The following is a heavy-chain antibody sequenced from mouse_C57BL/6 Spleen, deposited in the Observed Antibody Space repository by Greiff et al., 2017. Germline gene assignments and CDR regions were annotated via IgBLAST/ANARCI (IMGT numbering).Heavy chain of an antibody. J-gene: IGHJ4*01. Sequence: EVQVVESGGGLVKPGGSLKLSCAASGFTFSDYGMHWVRQAPEKGLEWVAYISRGSSTIYYADTVKGRFTISRDNATNTLFLQMTSLRSEDTAMYYCAKKCPTVGMEDWGQGTSVTVSS. CDR3: AKKCPTVGMED. CDR1: GFTFSDYG. D-gene: IGHD1-1*01. V-gene: IGHV5-17*01. CDR2: ISRGSSTI.